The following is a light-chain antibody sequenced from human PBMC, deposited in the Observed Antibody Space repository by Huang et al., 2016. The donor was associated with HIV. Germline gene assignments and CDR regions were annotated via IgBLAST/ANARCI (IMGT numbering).Light chain of an antibody. CDR3: QKYDSAPRT. CDR2: AAS. J-gene: IGKJ1*01. V-gene: IGKV1-27*01. Sequence: MTQSPPSLSASIGDRVTLTCRASRDISTFLAWYQQNPGKPPTLLIYAASILHSGVPSRFSGGGSGTNFTLTVSSLQPEDVANYYCQKYDSAPRTFGQGTKLEL. CDR1: RDISTF.